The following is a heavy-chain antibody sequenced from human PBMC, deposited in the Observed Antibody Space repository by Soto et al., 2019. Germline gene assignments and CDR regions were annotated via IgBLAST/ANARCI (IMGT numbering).Heavy chain of an antibody. CDR1: GGSISSYD. V-gene: IGHV4-59*01. CDR2: FSYNGGT. CDR3: ARSDALNWFDP. J-gene: IGHJ5*02. D-gene: IGHD3-3*01. Sequence: PSETLSLTGTVSGGSISSYDCSWIRQPSWKGLEWIGFFSYNGGTNYNPSLKGRVTISVDTSKNQFSLKLTSVTAADTAVDYCARSDALNWFDPWGQGTLVTVSS.